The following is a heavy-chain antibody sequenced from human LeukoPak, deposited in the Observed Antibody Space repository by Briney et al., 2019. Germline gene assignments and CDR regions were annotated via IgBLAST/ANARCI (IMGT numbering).Heavy chain of an antibody. CDR1: GFTFSSYS. CDR2: ISSSSSAI. CDR3: ARTVRGAQHYMDV. V-gene: IGHV3-48*04. Sequence: PGGSLRLSCAASGFTFSSYSMNWVRQAPGKGLERVSYISSSSSAIYYADSANGRFTLSRDNAKNSLYLQMNSLRAEDTAVYYCARTVRGAQHYMDVGGKGTTVTVSS. J-gene: IGHJ6*03. D-gene: IGHD3-10*01.